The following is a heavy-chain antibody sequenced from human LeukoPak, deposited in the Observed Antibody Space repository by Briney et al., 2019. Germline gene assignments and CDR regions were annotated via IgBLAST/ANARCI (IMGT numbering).Heavy chain of an antibody. CDR2: IWYDGSNK. CDR3: ARSHISSWGIDY. J-gene: IGHJ4*02. V-gene: IGHV3-33*01. Sequence: GGSLRLSCAASGFTFSSYSMHWVRQAPGKGLEWVAVIWYDGSNKYYADSVKGRFTISRDNSKNTLYLQMNSLRAEDTAVYYCARSHISSWGIDYWGQGTLVTVSS. D-gene: IGHD6-13*01. CDR1: GFTFSSYS.